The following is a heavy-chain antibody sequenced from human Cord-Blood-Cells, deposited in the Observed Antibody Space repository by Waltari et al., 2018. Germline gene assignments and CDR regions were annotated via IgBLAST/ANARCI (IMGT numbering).Heavy chain of an antibody. V-gene: IGHV4-61*01. J-gene: IGHJ4*02. CDR1: GGSVSSGSYY. D-gene: IGHD6-13*01. CDR3: ARDRGRSSWATFAY. CDR2: IYYSGDT. Sequence: QVQLQESGPGLVKPSETLSLTCTVSGGSVSSGSYYWSWIRQPPGKGLEWIGYIYYSGDTNYNPSLKSRFSRSVGTSKDQFSLALNSVAAADTAVCYCARDRGRSSWATFAYWGQGTLVTVSS.